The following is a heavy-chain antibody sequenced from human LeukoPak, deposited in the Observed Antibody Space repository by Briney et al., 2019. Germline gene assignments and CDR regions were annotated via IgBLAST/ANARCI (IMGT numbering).Heavy chain of an antibody. CDR1: GFTFRNFW. V-gene: IGHV3-7*04. CDR2: IHPEGNEK. J-gene: IGHJ4*02. CDR3: ARGDAFSGDH. Sequence: GGSLSLSCAASGFTFRNFWMSWVRQAPGRGLEWVANIHPEGNEKYHVESVKGRFTISRDNAKSSLFLQMNGLRAEDTAVYYCARGDAFSGDHWGQGTLVTVSS.